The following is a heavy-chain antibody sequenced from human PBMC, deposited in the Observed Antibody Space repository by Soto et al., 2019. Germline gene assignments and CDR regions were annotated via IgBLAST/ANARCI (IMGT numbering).Heavy chain of an antibody. CDR2: INPNTGGT. Sequence: QVQLVQSGAEVKKPGASVKVSCKASGYTFTDYFIHWVRQAPGQGLEWMGWINPNTGGTNSPQKFQGSVTMTRDTSVNTAYMELSRLTSDDTAVYYCATNPWGNGWYHVDHWGQGTLVTVSS. CDR1: GYTFTDYF. CDR3: ATNPWGNGWYHVDH. J-gene: IGHJ4*02. D-gene: IGHD6-19*01. V-gene: IGHV1-2*04.